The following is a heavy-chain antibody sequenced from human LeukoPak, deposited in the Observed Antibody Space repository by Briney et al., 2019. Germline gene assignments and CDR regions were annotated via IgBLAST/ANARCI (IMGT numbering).Heavy chain of an antibody. CDR2: IYYSGST. V-gene: IGHV4-39*07. J-gene: IGHJ3*02. D-gene: IGHD3-10*01. CDR3: AREGEATAVRGAFDI. CDR1: GGSISSSSYY. Sequence: SETLSLTCTVSGGSISSSSYYWGWIRQPPGKGLEWIGSIYYSGSTYYNPSLKSRVTISVDTSKNQFSLKLSSVTAADTAVYYCAREGEATAVRGAFDIWGQGTMVTVSS.